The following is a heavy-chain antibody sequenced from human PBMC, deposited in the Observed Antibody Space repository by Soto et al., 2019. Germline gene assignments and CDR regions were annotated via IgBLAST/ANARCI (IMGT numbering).Heavy chain of an antibody. V-gene: IGHV1-46*03. D-gene: IGHD6-13*01. Sequence: ASVKVSCKASGYTFTSYYMHWVRQAPGQGLEWMGIINPSVGSTSYAQKFQGRVTITRDTSTSTVYMELSSLRSEDTALYYCAILSSIAAAGRPGAFDIWGQGTMVTVSS. CDR3: AILSSIAAAGRPGAFDI. CDR1: GYTFTSYY. CDR2: INPSVGST. J-gene: IGHJ3*02.